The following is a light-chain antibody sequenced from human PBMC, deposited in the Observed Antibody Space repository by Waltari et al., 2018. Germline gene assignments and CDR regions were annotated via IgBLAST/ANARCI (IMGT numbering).Light chain of an antibody. J-gene: IGKJ1*01. V-gene: IGKV3-15*01. CDR3: QQYSYWPGT. CDR1: QSVSR. CDR2: DTS. Sequence: ETVMTQSPATLSVSPGERVTLSCRASQSVSRLAWYQQKPGQAPRLLIYDTSTRATGIPARFIGSGSGTEFALTISSLQAEDFAVYCCQQYSYWPGTFGQGTKVEVK.